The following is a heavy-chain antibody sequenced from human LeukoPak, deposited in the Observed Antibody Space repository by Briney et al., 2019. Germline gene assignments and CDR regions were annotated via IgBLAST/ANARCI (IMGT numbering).Heavy chain of an antibody. J-gene: IGHJ4*02. Sequence: LGGSLRLSCAVSGFTFSSYEMNWVRQAPGKGLEWVSYISSSGNTVYYPDSVKGRFTISRDNANNSLYLQMNSLRGEDTAVYYCARGGAVAGLFWGQGTLVTVSS. CDR1: GFTFSSYE. D-gene: IGHD6-19*01. CDR3: ARGGAVAGLF. CDR2: ISSSGNTV. V-gene: IGHV3-48*03.